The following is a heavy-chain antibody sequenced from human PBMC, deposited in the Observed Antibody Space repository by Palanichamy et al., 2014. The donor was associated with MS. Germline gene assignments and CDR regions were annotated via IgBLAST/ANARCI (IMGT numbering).Heavy chain of an antibody. D-gene: IGHD3-16*01. CDR2: ISSDSNTI. V-gene: IGHV3-11*01. Sequence: WAASGFTFSAYYMTWIRQAPGKGLEWVTYISSDSNTIYYADSVKGRFTISRDNAKNSLYLQMNSLRADDTAVYYCARELGRPTPGFDCWGQGTLVTVSS. J-gene: IGHJ4*02. CDR1: GFTFSAYY. CDR3: ARELGRPTPGFDC.